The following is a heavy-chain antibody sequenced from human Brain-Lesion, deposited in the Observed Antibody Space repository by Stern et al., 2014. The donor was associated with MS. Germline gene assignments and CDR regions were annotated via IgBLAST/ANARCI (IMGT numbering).Heavy chain of an antibody. CDR2: IYFTGSA. Sequence: VQLVESGPGLVKPSQTLPLTCTVSGGSINSGGYYWSWIRQYPGKGLEWIGHIYFTGSAYYDPSLKSRLSMSIDTSKNQFSLNLNSVTAADTAVYYCARGARYSDSSGYYFYFDYWGQGTLVTVSS. D-gene: IGHD3-22*01. CDR3: ARGARYSDSSGYYFYFDY. J-gene: IGHJ4*02. V-gene: IGHV4-31*03. CDR1: GGSINSGGYY.